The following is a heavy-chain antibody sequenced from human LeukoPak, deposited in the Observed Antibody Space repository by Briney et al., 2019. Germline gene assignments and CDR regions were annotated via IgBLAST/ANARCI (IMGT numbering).Heavy chain of an antibody. V-gene: IGHV3-66*02. Sequence: PGGSLRLSCVASGFTVSSNYMSWVRQAPGKGLEWVSVVYSGGSTYYTDSVKGRFTISRDNSKNTLYPQMNSLRAEDTAVYYCARAEGLGNYYFDHWGQGTLVTVSS. J-gene: IGHJ4*02. CDR3: ARAEGLGNYYFDH. CDR2: VYSGGST. CDR1: GFTVSSNY. D-gene: IGHD7-27*01.